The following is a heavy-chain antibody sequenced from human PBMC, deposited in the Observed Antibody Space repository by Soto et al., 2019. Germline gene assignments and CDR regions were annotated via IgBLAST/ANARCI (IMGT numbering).Heavy chain of an antibody. CDR3: TSFDSNGYYPQNHY. CDR1: GGSFSSFS. Sequence: QVILAQSGAEVKKPGSSVKVSCKVSGGSFSSFSINWVRQAPGQRFEWMGGIIPILGTANFTQKFQDRVTFTADESTATPYMTLSSLTSEDTAFYYCTSFDSNGYYPQNHYWGPGTQVTVSS. CDR2: IIPILGTA. D-gene: IGHD3-22*01. J-gene: IGHJ4*02. V-gene: IGHV1-69*01.